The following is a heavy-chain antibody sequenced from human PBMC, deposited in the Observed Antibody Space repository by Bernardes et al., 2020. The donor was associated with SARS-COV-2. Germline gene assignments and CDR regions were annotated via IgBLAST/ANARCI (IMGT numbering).Heavy chain of an antibody. CDR2: IDPSDSYT. CDR3: ARHADEYGDYYYYGMDV. CDR1: GYSFTSYW. V-gene: IGHV5-10-1*01. J-gene: IGHJ6*02. D-gene: IGHD4-17*01. Sequence: GESLKLSCKGSGYSFTSYWISWVRQMPGKGLEWMGRIDPSDSYTNYSPSFQGHVTISADKSISTAYLQWSSLKASDTAMYYCARHADEYGDYYYYGMDVWGQGTTVTVSS.